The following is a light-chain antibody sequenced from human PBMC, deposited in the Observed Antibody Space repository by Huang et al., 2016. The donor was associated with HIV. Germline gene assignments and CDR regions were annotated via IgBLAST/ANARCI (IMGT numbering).Light chain of an antibody. Sequence: DIQLTQSPTSLPASIGDRVTISCRASQSISVSLNWYQKRSGKAPKVLIYAASHLQSGVPSRVSGSGAGTDFTLTITSLQVEDFATYYCQQSDSIPWTFGQGTSVDIK. CDR2: AAS. CDR3: QQSDSIPWT. J-gene: IGKJ1*01. V-gene: IGKV1-39*01. CDR1: QSISVS.